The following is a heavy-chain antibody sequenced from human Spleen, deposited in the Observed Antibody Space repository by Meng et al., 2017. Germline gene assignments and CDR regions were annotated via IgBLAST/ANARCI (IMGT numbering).Heavy chain of an antibody. Sequence: SETLSLTCAVYGGSFSGYYWTWIRQPPGKGLEWIGEINHSGSTNYNPSLKSRVTISVDTSKNQFPLKLSSVTAADTAVYYCARVYFDSSGPYFFDYWGQGTLVTVSS. CDR1: GGSFSGYY. CDR3: ARVYFDSSGPYFFDY. D-gene: IGHD3-22*01. CDR2: INHSGST. V-gene: IGHV4-34*01. J-gene: IGHJ4*02.